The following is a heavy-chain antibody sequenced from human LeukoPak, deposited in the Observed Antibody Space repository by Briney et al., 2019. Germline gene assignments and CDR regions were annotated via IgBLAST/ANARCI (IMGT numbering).Heavy chain of an antibody. CDR3: ARRYCSAGSCLDY. Sequence: KPGESLKISCKGSGYNFITYWIGWVRQMPGKGLEWMGIIYPGDSDTRYSPSFQGQVTISADKSINTAYLQWSSLKASDTAIYYCARRYCSAGSCLDYWGQGTLVTVSS. CDR1: GYNFITYW. V-gene: IGHV5-51*01. CDR2: IYPGDSDT. J-gene: IGHJ4*02. D-gene: IGHD2-15*01.